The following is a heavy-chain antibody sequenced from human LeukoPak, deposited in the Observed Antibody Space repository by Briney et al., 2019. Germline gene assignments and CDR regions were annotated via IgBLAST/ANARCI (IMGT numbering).Heavy chain of an antibody. J-gene: IGHJ3*02. CDR1: GFTFSSYG. D-gene: IGHD1-26*01. Sequence: GGSLRLSCAASGFTFSSYGMHWVRQAPGKGLEWVVVIWYDGSNKYYADSVKGRFTISRDNSKNTLYLQMNSLRAEDTAVYYCARGGSPKGAFDIWGQGTMVTVSS. CDR3: ARGGSPKGAFDI. CDR2: IWYDGSNK. V-gene: IGHV3-33*01.